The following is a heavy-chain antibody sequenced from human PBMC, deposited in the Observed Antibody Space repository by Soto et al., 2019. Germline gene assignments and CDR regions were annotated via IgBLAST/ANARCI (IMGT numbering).Heavy chain of an antibody. J-gene: IGHJ4*02. Sequence: SDTLSLTSAAYGGSFSGYYWSWIRQPPGKGLEWIGEINHSGSTNYNPSLKSRVTISVDTSKNQFSLKLSSVAAADTAVYYCARANYGDYSLDYWGQGTLVTVSS. CDR3: ARANYGDYSLDY. CDR1: GGSFSGYY. CDR2: INHSGST. D-gene: IGHD4-17*01. V-gene: IGHV4-34*01.